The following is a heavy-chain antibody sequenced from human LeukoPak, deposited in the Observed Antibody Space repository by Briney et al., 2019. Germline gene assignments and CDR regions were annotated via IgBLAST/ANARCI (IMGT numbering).Heavy chain of an antibody. V-gene: IGHV3-53*01. CDR1: GFTFSNYW. D-gene: IGHD5-12*01. J-gene: IGHJ3*02. CDR2: IYSGGST. CDR3: ARDGFDAFDI. Sequence: GGSLRLSCAASGFTFSNYWIHWVRQAPGKGLEWVSVIYSGGSTYYADSVKGRFTISRDNSKNTLYLQMNSLRAEDTAVYYCARDGFDAFDIWGQGTMVTVSS.